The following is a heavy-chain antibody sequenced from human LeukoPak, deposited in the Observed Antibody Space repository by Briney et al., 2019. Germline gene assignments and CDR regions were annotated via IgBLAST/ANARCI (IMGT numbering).Heavy chain of an antibody. D-gene: IGHD1-26*01. CDR3: ARGSADGGNYLGYFYYYYMDV. CDR1: GDSISSYY. J-gene: IGHJ6*03. Sequence: PSETLSLTCTVSGDSISSYYWSWIRQPAGKGLEWIGRIYTSVSTKYNPSLKSRVTMSVDTSTNQFSLKLSSVAAADTAVYYCARGSADGGNYLGYFYYYYMDVWGKGTTVTVSS. CDR2: IYTSVST. V-gene: IGHV4-4*07.